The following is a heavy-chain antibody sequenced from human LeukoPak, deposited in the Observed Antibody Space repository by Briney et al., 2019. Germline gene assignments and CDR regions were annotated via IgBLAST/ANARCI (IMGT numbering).Heavy chain of an antibody. Sequence: PGGSLRLSCAASGFTFGSYGMHWVRQAPGKGLEWVSAISGSGGSTYYADSVKGRFTISRDNSKNTLYLQMNSLRAEDTAVYYCAKDRGAALVPYFFDYWGQGTLVTVSS. V-gene: IGHV3-23*01. CDR3: AKDRGAALVPYFFDY. J-gene: IGHJ4*02. CDR1: GFTFGSYG. D-gene: IGHD3-10*01. CDR2: ISGSGGST.